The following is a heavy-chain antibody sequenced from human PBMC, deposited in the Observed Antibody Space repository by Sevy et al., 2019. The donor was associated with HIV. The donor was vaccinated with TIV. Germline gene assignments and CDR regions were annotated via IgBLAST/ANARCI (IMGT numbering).Heavy chain of an antibody. J-gene: IGHJ4*02. CDR2: IRSKAGGGTT. D-gene: IGHD2-15*01. CDR3: TTDHRRDGIVVVPFEY. CDR1: GFTFSNAW. V-gene: IGHV3-15*01. Sequence: GGSLRLSCAASGFTFSNAWMSWVRQSPGKGLEWVGRIRSKAGGGTTDYATIVKGKLTIPRDDSRDILYLQLNSLETEDTAVYYCTTDHRRDGIVVVPFEYWGQGTLVTVSS.